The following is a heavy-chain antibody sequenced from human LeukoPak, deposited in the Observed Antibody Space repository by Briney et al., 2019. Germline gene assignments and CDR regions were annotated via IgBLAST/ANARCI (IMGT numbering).Heavy chain of an antibody. CDR2: INHSGST. CDR1: GWSFRGYY. CDR3: ARSLSY. V-gene: IGHV4-34*01. D-gene: IGHD2/OR15-2a*01. Sequence: SETLSLTCAVYGWSFRGYYWSEIRQPPGKGLEWIGEINHSGSTNYNPSLKSRVTISVDTSKNQFSLKLSSVTAADTAVYYCARSLSYWGQGTLVTVSS. J-gene: IGHJ4*02.